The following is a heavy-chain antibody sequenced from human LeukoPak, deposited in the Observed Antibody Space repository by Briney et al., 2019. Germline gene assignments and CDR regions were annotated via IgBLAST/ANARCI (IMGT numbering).Heavy chain of an antibody. CDR1: GGSLSSYS. CDR2: IYYTGST. CDR3: ARYASGSYRQFDY. D-gene: IGHD3-10*01. V-gene: IGHV4-59*01. Sequence: SETLSLTCTVSGGSLSSYSWSWIRQPPGTGLEWVGYIYYTGSTNYNPSLKSRVTISVDTSKNQFSLKLSSVTAAHTAVYYCARYASGSYRQFDYWGQGTLVTASS. J-gene: IGHJ4*02.